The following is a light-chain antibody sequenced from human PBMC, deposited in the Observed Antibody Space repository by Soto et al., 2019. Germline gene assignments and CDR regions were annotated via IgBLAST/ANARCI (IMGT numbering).Light chain of an antibody. CDR2: EDI. J-gene: IGLJ2*01. CDR3: CSYAGGTSVV. V-gene: IGLV2-23*01. Sequence: QSALTQPASVSGSPGQSITISCTGTSSDVGSYNLVSWYQQHPGKAPKLMIYEDIERPSGVSNRFSGSKSGNTASLTSSGLQTEDEADYYCCSYAGGTSVVFGGGTKLPVL. CDR1: SSDVGSYNL.